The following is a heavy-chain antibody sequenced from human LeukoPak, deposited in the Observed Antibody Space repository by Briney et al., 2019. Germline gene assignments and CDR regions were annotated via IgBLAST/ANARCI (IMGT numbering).Heavy chain of an antibody. V-gene: IGHV1-2*02. CDR2: INPNSGGT. CDR1: GYTFTGYY. D-gene: IGHD2-2*01. CDR3: ARVPAAILSWSDP. Sequence: ASVKVSCKASGYTFTGYYMHWVRQAPGQGLEWMGWINPNSGGTNYAQKFQGRVTMTRDTSISTAYMELSRLRSDDTAVYYCARVPAAILSWSDPWGQGTLVTVSS. J-gene: IGHJ5*02.